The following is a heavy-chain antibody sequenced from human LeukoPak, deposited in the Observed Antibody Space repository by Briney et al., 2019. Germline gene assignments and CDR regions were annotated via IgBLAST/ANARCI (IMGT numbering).Heavy chain of an antibody. D-gene: IGHD2-21*01. CDR3: ARYCGSGTSHVGAFDI. CDR2: IFYTGSS. V-gene: IGHV4-39*01. J-gene: IGHJ3*02. Sequence: NPSETLSLTCTVSSGSITTNYYYWGWVRQPPGKGLEWIGTIFYTGSSYYNPSLKSRVTFSVDTSNNQFSLKLGSVTAADTAIYYCARYCGSGTSHVGAFDIWGQGAMVVVSS. CDR1: SGSITTNYYY.